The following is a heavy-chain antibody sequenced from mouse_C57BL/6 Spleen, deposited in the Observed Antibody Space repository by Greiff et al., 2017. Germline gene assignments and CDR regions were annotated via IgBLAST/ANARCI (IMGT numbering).Heavy chain of an antibody. D-gene: IGHD2-1*01. V-gene: IGHV1-69*01. CDR3: ARWRGNYPVDY. CDR2: IDPTDSYT. Sequence: VQLQQPGAELVMPGASVKLSCKASGYTFTSYWMHWVKQRPGQGLEWIGEIDPTDSYTNYNQKFKGKSTLTVDKSSSTAYMQLSSLTTEDSAVYYGARWRGNYPVDYWGQGTTVTVSS. CDR1: GYTFTSYW. J-gene: IGHJ2*01.